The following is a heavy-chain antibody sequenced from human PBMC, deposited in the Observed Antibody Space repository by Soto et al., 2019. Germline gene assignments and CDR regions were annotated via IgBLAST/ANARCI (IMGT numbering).Heavy chain of an antibody. D-gene: IGHD3-10*01. J-gene: IGHJ6*01. V-gene: IGHV4-34*01. CDR1: CGSFSGYY. Sequence: SETLSLTCAVYCGSFSGYYWTWIRQPPGTGLEWIGEINHSGSTNYNPSLKSRVTISVDTSKNQFSLKLSSVTAADTAVYYCARDLRFRGFYGMDVWGQGTTVT. CDR2: INHSGST. CDR3: ARDLRFRGFYGMDV.